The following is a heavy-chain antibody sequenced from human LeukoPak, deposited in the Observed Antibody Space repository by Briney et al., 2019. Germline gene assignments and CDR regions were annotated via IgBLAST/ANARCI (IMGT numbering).Heavy chain of an antibody. D-gene: IGHD6-13*01. CDR3: AREAAAGTFPYYYYGMDV. CDR2: INPNSGGT. V-gene: IGHV1-2*02. Sequence: ASVKVSCKASGYTFTGYYMHWVRQAPGQGLEWMGWINPNSGGTNYAQKFQGRVTMTRDTSINTAYMELSRLRSDDTAVYYCAREAAAGTFPYYYYGMDVWGQGTTVTVSS. CDR1: GYTFTGYY. J-gene: IGHJ6*02.